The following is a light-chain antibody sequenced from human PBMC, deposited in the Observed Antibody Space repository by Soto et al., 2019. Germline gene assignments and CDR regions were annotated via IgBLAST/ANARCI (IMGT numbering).Light chain of an antibody. V-gene: IGLV2-14*01. CDR3: SSYRSGSTKI. J-gene: IGLJ1*01. CDR2: EVN. CDR1: SSDIGGYKY. Sequence: ALTQPASVSGSPGQSITISCTGTSSDIGGYKYVSWYQQYPGKAPKLMIYEVNYRPSGVSNRFSGSKSGNTASLTISGLQAEDEADYYCSSYRSGSTKIFGSGTKVTVL.